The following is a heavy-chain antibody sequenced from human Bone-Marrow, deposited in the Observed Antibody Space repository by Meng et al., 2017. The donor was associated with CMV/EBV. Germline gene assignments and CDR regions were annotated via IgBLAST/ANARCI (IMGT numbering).Heavy chain of an antibody. Sequence: SSNSATWNWIRQSPSRGLEWLGWTYYSSKWYNDYAVSVKSRITINPDTSKNQFSLQLNSVTPEDTAVYYCARSYCGGDCYSRWWFDPWGQGTLVTVSS. D-gene: IGHD2-21*01. CDR2: TYYSSKWYN. J-gene: IGHJ5*02. CDR1: SSNSAT. CDR3: ARSYCGGDCYSRWWFDP. V-gene: IGHV6-1*01.